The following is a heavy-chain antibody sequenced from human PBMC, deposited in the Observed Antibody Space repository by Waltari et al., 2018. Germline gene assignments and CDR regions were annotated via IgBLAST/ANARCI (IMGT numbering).Heavy chain of an antibody. CDR3: ARDPPPTGLGYAFDI. V-gene: IGHV4-61*09. Sequence: QVQLQESGPGLVKPSQTLSLTCTVSGGSISSGSYYWSWIRQPAGKGLEWIGYIYTSGSTNYNPSLKSRVTISVDTSKNQFSLKLSSVTAADTAVYYCARDPPPTGLGYAFDIWGQGTMVTVSS. CDR2: IYTSGST. J-gene: IGHJ3*02. D-gene: IGHD6-19*01. CDR1: GGSISSGSYY.